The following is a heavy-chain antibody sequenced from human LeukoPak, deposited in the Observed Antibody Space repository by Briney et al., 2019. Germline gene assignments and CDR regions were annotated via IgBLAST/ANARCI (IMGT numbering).Heavy chain of an antibody. Sequence: SQTLSLTCTVSGGSISSGSHYWSWIRQPAGKGLEWIGRIYTSGSTNYNPSLKSRVTISVDTSKNQFSLKLSSVTAADTAVYYCARARYYDSSGYYSNDAFDIWGQGTMVTASS. D-gene: IGHD3-22*01. CDR3: ARARYYDSSGYYSNDAFDI. V-gene: IGHV4-61*02. CDR2: IYTSGST. CDR1: GGSISSGSHY. J-gene: IGHJ3*02.